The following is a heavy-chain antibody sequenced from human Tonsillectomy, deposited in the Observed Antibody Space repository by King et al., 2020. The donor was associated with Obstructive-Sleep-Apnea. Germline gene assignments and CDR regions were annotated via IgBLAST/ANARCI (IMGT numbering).Heavy chain of an antibody. Sequence: VQLQQWGAGLLKPSETLSLTCAVYGGSFSDYYWSWIRHPPGKGREWIGEFNHSGGTNYNPSLKGRVTIEVDTSKTHFSLRLSSVTAADTAVYYCASLMVTTGDYWGQGTLVTVSS. CDR3: ASLMVTTGDY. D-gene: IGHD4-17*01. CDR2: FNHSGGT. J-gene: IGHJ4*02. V-gene: IGHV4-34*01. CDR1: GGSFSDYY.